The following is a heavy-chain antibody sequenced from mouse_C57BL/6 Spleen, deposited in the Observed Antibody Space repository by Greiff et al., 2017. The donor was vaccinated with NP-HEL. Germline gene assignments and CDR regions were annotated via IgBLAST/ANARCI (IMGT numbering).Heavy chain of an antibody. J-gene: IGHJ4*01. CDR2: IWTGGGT. V-gene: IGHV2-9-1*01. Sequence: VKLMESGPGLVAPSQSLSITCTVSGFSLTSYAISWVRQPPGKGLEWLGVIWTGGGTNYNSALKSRLSISKDNSKSQVFLKMNSLQTDDTARYYCARSPGITTVVGAMDYWGQGTSVTVSS. CDR3: ARSPGITTVVGAMDY. D-gene: IGHD1-1*01. CDR1: GFSLTSYA.